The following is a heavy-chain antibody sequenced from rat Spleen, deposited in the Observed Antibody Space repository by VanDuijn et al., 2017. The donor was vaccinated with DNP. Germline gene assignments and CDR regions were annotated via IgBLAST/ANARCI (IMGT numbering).Heavy chain of an antibody. Sequence: EVQLVESGGGLVQPGRSMKLSCAASGFTFSNYDMAWVRQAPKKGLEWVATISYDGSSTYYRDSVKGRFTISRDNAKSTLYLQRDSLRSEDTATYYCAREAAIPLFDYWGQGVMVTVSS. V-gene: IGHV5-7*01. CDR1: GFTFSNYD. CDR2: ISYDGSST. D-gene: IGHD1-2*01. CDR3: AREAAIPLFDY. J-gene: IGHJ2*01.